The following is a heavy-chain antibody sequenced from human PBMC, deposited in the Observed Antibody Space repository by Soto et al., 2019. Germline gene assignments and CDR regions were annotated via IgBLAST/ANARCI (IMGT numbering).Heavy chain of an antibody. D-gene: IGHD5-12*01. V-gene: IGHV1-69*02. Sequence: SVKVSCKASGGTFSSYTISWVRQAPGQGLEWMGRIIPILGIANYAQKFQGRVTITADKSTSTAYMELSSLRSEDTAVYYCARVSGYGYFDYWGQGTLVTVSS. CDR1: GGTFSSYT. CDR2: IIPILGIA. CDR3: ARVSGYGYFDY. J-gene: IGHJ4*02.